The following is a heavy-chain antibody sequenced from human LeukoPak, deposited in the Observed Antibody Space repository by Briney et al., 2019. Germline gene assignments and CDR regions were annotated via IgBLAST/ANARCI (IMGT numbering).Heavy chain of an antibody. CDR3: ARGRGVSSIAARPGYYYMDV. D-gene: IGHD6-6*01. CDR2: IYYSGST. Sequence: PSETLSLTCTVPCGSIRSYYWSWIRRPPGKGLEWIGYIYYSGSTNYNPSLKSRVTISVDTSKNQFSLKLSSVTAADTAVYYCARGRGVSSIAARPGYYYMDVWGKGTTVTVSS. CDR1: CGSIRSYY. J-gene: IGHJ6*03. V-gene: IGHV4-59*01.